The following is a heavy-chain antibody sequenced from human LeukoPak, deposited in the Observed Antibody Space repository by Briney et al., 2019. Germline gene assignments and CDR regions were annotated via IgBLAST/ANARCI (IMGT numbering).Heavy chain of an antibody. J-gene: IGHJ3*02. CDR1: GGSFSGYY. D-gene: IGHD3-10*01. V-gene: IGHV4-34*01. CDR2: INHSGST. CDR3: ARFVVDSLLWFGELSDAFDI. Sequence: SETLSLTCAVYGGSFSGYYWSWIRQPPGKGLEWIGEINHSGSTNYNPSLKSRVTISVDTSKNQFSLKLSSVTAADTAVYYCARFVVDSLLWFGELSDAFDIWGQGTVVTVSS.